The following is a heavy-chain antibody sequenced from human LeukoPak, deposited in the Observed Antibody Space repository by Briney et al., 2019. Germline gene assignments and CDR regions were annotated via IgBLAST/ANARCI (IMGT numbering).Heavy chain of an antibody. J-gene: IGHJ5*02. CDR1: GGSVDTYY. CDR2: IHYSGST. D-gene: IGHD5-24*01. CDR3: ARDIGDDYTNWFDP. Sequence: SETLSLTCTVSGGSVDTYYWSWIRQPPGKGLEWIGYIHYSGSTNYNPSLKSRASISVDTSKNLFSLKLNSVTAADTAVYYCARDIGDDYTNWFDPWGQGTLVTVSS. V-gene: IGHV4-59*02.